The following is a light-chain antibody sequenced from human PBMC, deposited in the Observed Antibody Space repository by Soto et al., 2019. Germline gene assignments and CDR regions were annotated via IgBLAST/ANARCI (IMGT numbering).Light chain of an antibody. Sequence: EIVLTQSPGTLSLSPGERATLSCRASQSVSNNYLAWYQQTPGQAPRLLIYGASSWATGIPDRFSVSGSGTDFTLTISRLEPEDFAVYYCQQYCTSPVTFAVGTKVDIK. V-gene: IGKV3-20*01. CDR1: QSVSNNY. CDR2: GAS. CDR3: QQYCTSPVT. J-gene: IGKJ4*01.